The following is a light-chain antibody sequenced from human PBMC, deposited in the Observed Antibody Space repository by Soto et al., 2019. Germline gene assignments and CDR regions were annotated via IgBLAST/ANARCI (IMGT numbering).Light chain of an antibody. CDR3: QQYNSRPT. Sequence: EIVLTQSPATLSVSPGESATLSCRASQSVTSHLAWYQQKPGQAPRLLIFGASTRATGIPAMFSGSGSGTDFTLSISSLQSADFALYYCQQYNSRPTFGQGTKLEIK. CDR2: GAS. J-gene: IGKJ2*01. V-gene: IGKV3-15*01. CDR1: QSVTSH.